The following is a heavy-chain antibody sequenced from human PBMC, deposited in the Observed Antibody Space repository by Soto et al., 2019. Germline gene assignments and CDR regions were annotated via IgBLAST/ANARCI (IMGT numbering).Heavy chain of an antibody. Sequence: QVQLVQSGAEVKKPGASVKVSCKASGYTFTSYGISWVRQAPGQGLEWMGRISAYNGNTNYAQKLQGRVTMTTDTSTSTAYMELRSLRSDDTAVYYCARDFDDFWSGYYAQNWFDPWGQGTLVTVSS. CDR2: ISAYNGNT. V-gene: IGHV1-18*01. CDR1: GYTFTSYG. CDR3: ARDFDDFWSGYYAQNWFDP. D-gene: IGHD3-3*01. J-gene: IGHJ5*02.